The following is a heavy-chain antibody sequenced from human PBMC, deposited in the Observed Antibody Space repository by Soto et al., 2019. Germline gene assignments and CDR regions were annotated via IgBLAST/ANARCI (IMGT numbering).Heavy chain of an antibody. J-gene: IGHJ2*01. Sequence: YSGSGGLMRRSERLGCRLLLGKRLEWIGYIYYSGSTNYNPSLKSRVTISVDTSKNQFSLKLSSVTAADTAVYYCAIGPVFFLCYGAHRYLHSFPTRRSSDL. CDR2: IYYSGST. V-gene: IGHV4-59*01. CDR3: AIGPVFFLCYGAHRYLHSFPTRRSSDL. CDR1: GGLMRRSE. D-gene: IGHD3-10*02.